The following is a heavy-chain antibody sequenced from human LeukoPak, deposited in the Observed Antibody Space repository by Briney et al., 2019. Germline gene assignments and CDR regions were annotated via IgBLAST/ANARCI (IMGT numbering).Heavy chain of an antibody. CDR1: GGSINSYY. J-gene: IGHJ4*02. CDR3: ARLSLKVLEWSPTKGKETHYFDY. V-gene: IGHV4-59*12. D-gene: IGHD3-3*01. CDR2: IYHSGST. Sequence: SETLSLTCTVSGGSINSYYWSWIRQPPGKGLEWIGEIYHSGSTNYNPSLKSRVTILEDKSKNQFSLKLRSVTAADTAVYYCARLSLKVLEWSPTKGKETHYFDYWGQGTLVTVSS.